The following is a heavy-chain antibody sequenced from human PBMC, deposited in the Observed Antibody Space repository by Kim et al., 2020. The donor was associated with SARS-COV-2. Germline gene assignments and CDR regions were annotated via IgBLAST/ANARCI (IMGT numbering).Heavy chain of an antibody. Sequence: TNYSPSFQGHVTISADKSISTAYLQWSSLKASDTAMYYCARQTPLWLSDYWGQGTLVTVSS. V-gene: IGHV5-10-1*01. CDR2: T. J-gene: IGHJ4*02. CDR3: ARQTPLWLSDY. D-gene: IGHD5-18*01.